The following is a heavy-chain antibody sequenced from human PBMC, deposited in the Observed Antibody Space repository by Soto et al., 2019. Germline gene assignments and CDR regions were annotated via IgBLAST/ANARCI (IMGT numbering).Heavy chain of an antibody. V-gene: IGHV4-30-4*01. J-gene: IGHJ4*02. D-gene: IGHD6-19*01. CDR2: IYYSGST. CDR1: GGSISSGDYY. CDR3: ARSRYTSGWWTPPFDY. Sequence: TLSLTCTVSGGSISSGDYYWSWIRQPPGKGLEWIGYIYYSGSTYYNPSLKSRVTISVDTSKNQFSLKLTSVTAADTAVYYCARSRYTSGWWTPPFDYWGQGTLVTVSS.